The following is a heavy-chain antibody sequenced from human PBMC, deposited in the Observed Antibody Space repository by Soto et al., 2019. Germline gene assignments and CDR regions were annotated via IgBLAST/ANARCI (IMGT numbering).Heavy chain of an antibody. Sequence: ASVKVSCKASGYTFTSYDINWVRQATGQGLEWMGWMNPNSGNTGYAQKFQGRVTMTRNTSISTAYMELSSLRSEDTAVYYCASQYYDILTGYYNDYYYYGMDVWGQ. D-gene: IGHD3-9*01. J-gene: IGHJ6*02. CDR2: MNPNSGNT. CDR1: GYTFTSYD. V-gene: IGHV1-8*01. CDR3: ASQYYDILTGYYNDYYYYGMDV.